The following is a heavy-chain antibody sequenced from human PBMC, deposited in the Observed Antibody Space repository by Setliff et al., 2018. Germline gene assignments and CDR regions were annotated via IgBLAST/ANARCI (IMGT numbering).Heavy chain of an antibody. CDR3: ARDLQEMGVKPPAASLDC. CDR2: ISTYTVNT. V-gene: IGHV1-18*01. D-gene: IGHD2-8*01. Sequence: ASVKVSCKASGYPFTNYGITWVRQAPGQGLEWLGWISTYTVNTTYAQKLQDRVTMTTDTATSTAYMELRSLRSDDTSVYYLARDLQEMGVKPPAASLDCWGQGTLVTVSS. CDR1: GYPFTNYG. J-gene: IGHJ4*02.